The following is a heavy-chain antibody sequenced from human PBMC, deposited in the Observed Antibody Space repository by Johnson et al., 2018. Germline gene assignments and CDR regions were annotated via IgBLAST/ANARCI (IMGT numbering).Heavy chain of an antibody. Sequence: VQLVESGGGLVKPGGSLRLSCAASGFTFSSYSMNWVRQAPGKGLEWVSSISSSSSYIYYADSVKGRFTISRDNAKNSLYLQMNSLRAEATAVYYCARDLIYYYYYMDVWGKGTTVTVSS. J-gene: IGHJ6*03. CDR2: ISSSSSYI. CDR1: GFTFSSYS. V-gene: IGHV3-21*01. CDR3: ARDLIYYYYYMDV.